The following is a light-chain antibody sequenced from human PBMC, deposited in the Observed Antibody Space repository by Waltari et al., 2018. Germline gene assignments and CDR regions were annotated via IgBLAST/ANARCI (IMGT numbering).Light chain of an antibody. Sequence: DIVMTQSPDSLAVSLGERAILSCKSSQSVLYSSNNKNYLAWYQQKPGQPPKLLISWASARESGVPDRFSGSGSGTDFTLTISSLRTEDVAVYYCQQYYSTPRTFGQGTKVEIK. J-gene: IGKJ1*01. CDR2: WAS. CDR1: QSVLYSSNNKNY. V-gene: IGKV4-1*01. CDR3: QQYYSTPRT.